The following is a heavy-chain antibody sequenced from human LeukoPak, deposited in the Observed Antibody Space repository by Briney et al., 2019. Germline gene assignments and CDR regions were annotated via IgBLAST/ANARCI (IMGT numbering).Heavy chain of an antibody. CDR3: ARAPEGGSSSSWYY. CDR2: ISSSSSTI. D-gene: IGHD6-13*01. J-gene: IGHJ4*02. CDR1: GFTFSSYR. V-gene: IGHV3-48*01. Sequence: GGSLRLSCAASGFTFSSYRMNWVRQAPGKGLEWVSYISSSSSTIYYADSVKGRFTISRDNAKNSLYLQMNSLRAEDTAVYYCARAPEGGSSSSWYYWGQGTLVTVSS.